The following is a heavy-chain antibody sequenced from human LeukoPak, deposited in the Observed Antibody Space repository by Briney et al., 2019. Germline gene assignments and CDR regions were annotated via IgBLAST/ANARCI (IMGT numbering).Heavy chain of an antibody. Sequence: GRSLRLSCAAFGFTFSDYYMSWIRQAPGKGLEWVSYISSSGSTIYYADSVKGRFTISRDNAKNSLYLQMNSLRAEDTAVYYCARLYYDLWSGYHLDYYYYMDVWGKGTTVTVSS. CDR2: ISSSGSTI. CDR3: ARLYYDLWSGYHLDYYYYMDV. V-gene: IGHV3-11*04. D-gene: IGHD3-3*01. J-gene: IGHJ6*03. CDR1: GFTFSDYY.